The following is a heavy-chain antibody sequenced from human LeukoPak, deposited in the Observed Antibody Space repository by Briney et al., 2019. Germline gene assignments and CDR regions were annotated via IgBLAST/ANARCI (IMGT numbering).Heavy chain of an antibody. CDR1: GYTFTGYY. D-gene: IGHD4-17*01. Sequence: ASVKVSCKASGYTFTGYYMHWVRQAPGQGLEWMGWINPNSGGTNYAQKFQGRVTMTRDTSISTAYMELSRLRSDDTAVYYCAREMTTVTTSLDYWGQGTLVTVSS. V-gene: IGHV1-2*02. CDR3: AREMTTVTTSLDY. CDR2: INPNSGGT. J-gene: IGHJ4*02.